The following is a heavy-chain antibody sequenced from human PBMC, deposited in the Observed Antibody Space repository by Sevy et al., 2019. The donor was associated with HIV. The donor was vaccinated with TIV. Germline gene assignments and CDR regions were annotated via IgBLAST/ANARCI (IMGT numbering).Heavy chain of an antibody. CDR3: ARDLVTYDYSYGAFDY. Sequence: AAVKVSCKASGYTFSDYYLHWLRLAPGQGFEWMGWINPKTGATKYAQRFQGRVTLSRDTSITIAYMELSSLRSDDAALCYCARDLVTYDYSYGAFDYWGQGTLVTVSS. J-gene: IGHJ4*02. V-gene: IGHV1-2*02. D-gene: IGHD5-12*01. CDR2: INPKTGAT. CDR1: GYTFSDYY.